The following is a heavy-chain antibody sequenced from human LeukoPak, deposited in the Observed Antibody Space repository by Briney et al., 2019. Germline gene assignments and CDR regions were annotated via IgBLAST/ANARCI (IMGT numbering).Heavy chain of an antibody. J-gene: IGHJ3*02. Sequence: SETLSLTCTVSGGSMSRYYWSWIRQPPGKGLEWIGYIYHSGSTKYSPSLKSRVTISVDKSKNQFSLKLSSASAADTAVYYCAGKSIAMATNSFDIWGQGTMVTVSS. CDR1: GGSMSRYY. CDR3: AGKSIAMATNSFDI. V-gene: IGHV4-59*12. CDR2: IYHSGST. D-gene: IGHD6-19*01.